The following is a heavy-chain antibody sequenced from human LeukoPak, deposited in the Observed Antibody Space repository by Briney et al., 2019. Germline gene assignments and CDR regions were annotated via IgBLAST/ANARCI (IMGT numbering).Heavy chain of an antibody. CDR2: ISGSGGST. CDR1: GFTFSNYA. J-gene: IGHJ4*02. CDR3: AKFALRYCSGGSCHPFDY. Sequence: PGGSLRLSCAASGFTFSNYAMSWVRQAPGKGLEWVSGISGSGGSTYYADSVKGRFIISRDNSKNTLYLQMNSLRAEDTAVYYCAKFALRYCSGGSCHPFDYWGQGTLVTVSS. V-gene: IGHV3-23*01. D-gene: IGHD2-15*01.